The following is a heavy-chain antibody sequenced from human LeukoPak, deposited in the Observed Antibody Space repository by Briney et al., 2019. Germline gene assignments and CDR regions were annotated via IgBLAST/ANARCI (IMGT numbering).Heavy chain of an antibody. CDR1: GGSISSYY. CDR3: AGGVSSGWADAFDI. J-gene: IGHJ3*02. D-gene: IGHD6-19*01. CDR2: IYYSGST. Sequence: SETLSLTCTVSGGSISSYYWSWIRQPPGKGLEWIGYIYYSGSTNYNPSLKSRVTISVDTSKNQFSLKLSSVTAADTAVYYCAGGVSSGWADAFDIWGQGTMVTVSS. V-gene: IGHV4-59*01.